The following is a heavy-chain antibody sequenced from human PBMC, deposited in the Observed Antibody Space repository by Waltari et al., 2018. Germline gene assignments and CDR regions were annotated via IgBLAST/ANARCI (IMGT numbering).Heavy chain of an antibody. CDR3: AAWGAWGADNY. CDR2: IYYNGAT. J-gene: IGHJ4*02. V-gene: IGHV4-59*11. D-gene: IGHD3-16*01. CDR1: RGSIRSHY. Sequence: QVHLQESGPGQVKPSETLSLTCDVSRGSIRSHYWSWIRRPPGKGLEWIGYIYYNGATNYNPSLMSRVTISVDTAENQFSLKLSCVTAADAAVYYCAAWGAWGADNYWGQGTLVTVSS.